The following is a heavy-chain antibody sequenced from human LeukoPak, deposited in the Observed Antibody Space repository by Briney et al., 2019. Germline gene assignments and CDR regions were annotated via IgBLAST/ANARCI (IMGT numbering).Heavy chain of an antibody. V-gene: IGHV3-48*04. CDR2: ISSSSSTI. D-gene: IGHD1-26*01. CDR1: GFTFSSYS. J-gene: IGHJ6*03. Sequence: GGSLRLSCAASGFTFSSYSMNWVRPAPGKGLEWVSYISSSSSTIYYADSVKGRFTIPRDNAKNSLYLQMNSLRAEDTAVYYCAREESGTHYYYYMDVWGKGTTVTVSS. CDR3: AREESGTHYYYYMDV.